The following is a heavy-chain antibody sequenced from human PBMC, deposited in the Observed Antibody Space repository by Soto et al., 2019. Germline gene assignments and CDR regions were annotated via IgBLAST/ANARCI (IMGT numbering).Heavy chain of an antibody. CDR1: GGSISSGGYY. CDR3: ARDKRGYYDSWSGYYFDAFDI. V-gene: IGHV4-31*03. J-gene: IGHJ3*02. D-gene: IGHD3-3*01. Sequence: PSETLSLTCTVSGGSISSGGYYWSWIRQHPGKGLEWIGYIYYSGSTYYNPSLKSRVTISVDTSKNQFSLKLSSVTAADTAVYYCARDKRGYYDSWSGYYFDAFDIWGQGTMVTVS. CDR2: IYYSGST.